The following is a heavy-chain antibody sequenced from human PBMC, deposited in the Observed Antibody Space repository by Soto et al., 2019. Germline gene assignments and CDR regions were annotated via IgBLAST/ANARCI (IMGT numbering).Heavy chain of an antibody. CDR3: AKEGGLRGSYYISSSYYFDY. CDR1: GFTFSSYG. D-gene: IGHD1-26*01. J-gene: IGHJ4*02. V-gene: IGHV3-30*18. Sequence: QVQLVESGGGVVQPGRSLRLSCVASGFTFSSYGMHWVRQAPGKGLEWVAIISYDGSNTYYAASVKGRFTISRDKSKNTLYLQMNSLRAEDTSVYYCAKEGGLRGSYYISSSYYFDYWGQGTLVTVSS. CDR2: ISYDGSNT.